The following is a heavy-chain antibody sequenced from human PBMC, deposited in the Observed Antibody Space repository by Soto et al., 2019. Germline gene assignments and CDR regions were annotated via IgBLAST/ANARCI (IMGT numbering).Heavy chain of an antibody. D-gene: IGHD6-19*01. CDR3: AKDTEAGIAVVGYYGMDV. CDR2: IWYDGSNK. V-gene: IGHV3-33*06. Sequence: GGSLRLSCAASGFTFSSYGMHWVRQAPGKGLEWVAVIWYDGSNKYYADSVKGRFTISRDNSKNTLYLQMNSLRAEDTAVYYCAKDTEAGIAVVGYYGMDVWGQGTTVTVSS. CDR1: GFTFSSYG. J-gene: IGHJ6*02.